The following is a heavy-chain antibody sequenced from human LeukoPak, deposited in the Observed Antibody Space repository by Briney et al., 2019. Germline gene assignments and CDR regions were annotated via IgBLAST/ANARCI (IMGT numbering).Heavy chain of an antibody. V-gene: IGHV1-2*02. CDR1: GYTFTGYY. D-gene: IGHD6-25*01. Sequence: GAPVKVSCKASGYTFTGYYMHWVRQAPGQGLEWMGWINPNSGDTTYAQKFQGRVTMTRDTSISTAYLELSRLRSDDTAVYYCARGLGSGWTTPFDYWGQGTLVTVSS. CDR3: ARGLGSGWTTPFDY. J-gene: IGHJ4*02. CDR2: INPNSGDT.